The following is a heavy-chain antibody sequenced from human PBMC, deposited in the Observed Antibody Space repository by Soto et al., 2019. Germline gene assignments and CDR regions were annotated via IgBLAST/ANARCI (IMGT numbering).Heavy chain of an antibody. CDR1: GGSFSGYY. J-gene: IGHJ4*02. Sequence: SETLSLTCAVYGGSFSGYYWSWIRQPPGKGLEWIGEINHSGSINYNPSLKSRVTISVDTSKNQFSLKLSSVTAADTAVYYCARGHRYFDWLGRIDYWGQGTLVTVSS. CDR2: INHSGSI. V-gene: IGHV4-34*01. CDR3: ARGHRYFDWLGRIDY. D-gene: IGHD3-9*01.